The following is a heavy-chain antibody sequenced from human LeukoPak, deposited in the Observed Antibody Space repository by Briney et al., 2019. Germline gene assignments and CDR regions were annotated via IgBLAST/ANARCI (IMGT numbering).Heavy chain of an antibody. D-gene: IGHD5-18*01. CDR3: ARGYNYGFDY. CDR2: IYSGDRR. V-gene: IGHV3-53*01. CDR1: GFTVSSNY. J-gene: IGHJ4*02. Sequence: PGGSLRLSCAASGFTVSSNYMSWVRQAPGKGLEWVSAIYSGDRRYYADSVKGRFTISRDNSKNTLYLQMNSLRTEDTAVYYCARGYNYGFDYWGQGTLVTVSS.